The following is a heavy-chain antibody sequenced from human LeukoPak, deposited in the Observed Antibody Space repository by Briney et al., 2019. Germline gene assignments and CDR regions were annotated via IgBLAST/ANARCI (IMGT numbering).Heavy chain of an antibody. Sequence: GGSLRLSCAASGFTFSSYAMSWVRQAPGRGLEWVSAISGSGGSTYYADSVEGRFTISRDDSKNTIYLQMNSLRAEDTAVYYCARGGVHYWNPRYWGQGTLVTVSS. CDR3: ARGGVHYWNPRY. D-gene: IGHD1-1*01. CDR2: ISGSGGST. J-gene: IGHJ4*02. CDR1: GFTFSSYA. V-gene: IGHV3-23*01.